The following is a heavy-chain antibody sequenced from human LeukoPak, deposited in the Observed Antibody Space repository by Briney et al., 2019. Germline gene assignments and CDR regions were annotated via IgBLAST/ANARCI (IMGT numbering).Heavy chain of an antibody. CDR2: IYSDNT. CDR3: ARRAGAYSHPYDY. Sequence: PGGSLRLSCAASGFTFSSYSMNWVRQAPEKGLEWVSFIYSDNTHYSDSVKGRFTISRDNSKNTLYLQMNSLRAEDTAVYYCARRAGAYSHPYDYWGQGTLVTVSS. D-gene: IGHD4/OR15-4a*01. V-gene: IGHV3-53*01. J-gene: IGHJ4*02. CDR1: GFTFSSYS.